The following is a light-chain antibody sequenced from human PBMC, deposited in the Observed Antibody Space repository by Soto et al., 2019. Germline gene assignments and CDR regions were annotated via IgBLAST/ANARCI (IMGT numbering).Light chain of an antibody. CDR2: GAS. CDR1: QSVSSN. V-gene: IGKV3-15*01. CDR3: QQYNNWPPVYT. Sequence: EIVMTQSPATLSVSPGERATLSCRASQSVSSNLAWYQQKPGQAPRLLIYGASTRATGIPARFSGSGSGTEFTLTISSLQSEDFAVYDYQQYNNWPPVYTFGQGTKLEIK. J-gene: IGKJ2*01.